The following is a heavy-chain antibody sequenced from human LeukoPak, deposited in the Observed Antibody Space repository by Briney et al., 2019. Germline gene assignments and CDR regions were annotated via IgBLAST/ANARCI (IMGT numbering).Heavy chain of an antibody. D-gene: IGHD2-2*01. CDR1: GFTFSSYW. CDR3: ARESCSSTSCYYYYYYMDV. J-gene: IGHJ6*03. Sequence: GGSLRLSCAASGFTFSSYWMSWVRQAPGKGLEWVANIKQDGSEKYYVDSVKGRFTISRDNAKNSLYLQMNSLRAEDTAVYYCARESCSSTSCYYYYYYMDVWGKGTTVTVSS. V-gene: IGHV3-7*01. CDR2: IKQDGSEK.